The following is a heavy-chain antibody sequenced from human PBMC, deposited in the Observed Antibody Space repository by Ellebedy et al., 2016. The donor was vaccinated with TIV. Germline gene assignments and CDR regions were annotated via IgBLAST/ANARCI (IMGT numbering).Heavy chain of an antibody. D-gene: IGHD6-19*01. CDR3: ARVNQWQGFDA. CDR2: IIPIIDIP. J-gene: IGHJ5*02. Sequence: SVKVSXKASGGTFNSDAFSWVRQAPGQGLEWMGKIIPIIDIPNYAQKFQGRVTITADKSTRTAYMELSSLRSEDTAVYYCARVNQWQGFDAWGQGTLVTVSS. V-gene: IGHV1-69*04. CDR1: GGTFNSDA.